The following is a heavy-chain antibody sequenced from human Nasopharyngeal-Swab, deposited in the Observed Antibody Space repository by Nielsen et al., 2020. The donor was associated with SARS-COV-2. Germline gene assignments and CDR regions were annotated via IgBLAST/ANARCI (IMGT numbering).Heavy chain of an antibody. V-gene: IGHV3-7*04. CDR3: ARESVVTGMDDATDI. CDR1: GFPLSHYY. CDR2: IKQDGSEQ. D-gene: IGHD2-21*02. Sequence: GESLKISCAASGFPLSHYYMTLVRQSPGKGLEWVSNIKQDGSEQFYADSVKGRFTISRDNAKNSLYLQMDSLRADDTAVYYCARESVVTGMDDATDIWGQGTMVTVS. J-gene: IGHJ3*02.